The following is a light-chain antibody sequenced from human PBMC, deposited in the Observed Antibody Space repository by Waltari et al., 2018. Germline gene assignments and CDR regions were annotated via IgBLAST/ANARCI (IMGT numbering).Light chain of an antibody. J-gene: IGKJ4*01. CDR3: QQSYSPLT. Sequence: DFQMTQSPSSLSASVGDRVTITCRASQNISTYLNWYQQKPGKAPNLLIYAASSLQSGVPSRFSGRGAGTDFTLTISRLQPEDFATYYWQQSYSPLTFGGGTKVEIK. CDR2: AAS. V-gene: IGKV1-39*01. CDR1: QNISTY.